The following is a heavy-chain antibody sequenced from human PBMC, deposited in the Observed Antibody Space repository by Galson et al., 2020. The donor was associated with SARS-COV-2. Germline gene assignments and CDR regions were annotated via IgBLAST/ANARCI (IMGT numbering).Heavy chain of an antibody. D-gene: IGHD3-9*01. V-gene: IGHV1-2*02. Sequence: ASVKVSCKASGYTFTGYYMHWVRQAPGQGLEWMGWINPNSGGTNYAQKFQGRVTMTRDTSISTAYMELSRLRSDDTAVYYCARAQLTYYDILTGSYYFDYWGQGTLVTVSS. CDR3: ARAQLTYYDILTGSYYFDY. CDR2: INPNSGGT. CDR1: GYTFTGYY. J-gene: IGHJ4*02.